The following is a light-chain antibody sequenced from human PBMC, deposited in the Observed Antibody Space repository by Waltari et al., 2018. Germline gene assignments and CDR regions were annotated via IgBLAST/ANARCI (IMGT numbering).Light chain of an antibody. CDR1: SSDVGSYNL. CDR2: EVS. V-gene: IGLV2-23*02. CDR3: CSYAGSSTLV. J-gene: IGLJ2*01. Sequence: QSALTPPASVSGSPGQSITISCTGTSSDVGSYNLVPWYQQHPGKAPKLMIYEVSKRPSGVSNRFSGSKSGNTASLTISGLQAEDEADYYCCSYAGSSTLVFGGGTKLTVL.